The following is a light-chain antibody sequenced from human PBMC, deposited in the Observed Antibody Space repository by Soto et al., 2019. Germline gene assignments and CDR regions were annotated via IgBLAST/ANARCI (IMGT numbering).Light chain of an antibody. CDR1: QTISSF. V-gene: IGKV1-39*01. Sequence: DIQMTQSPSFLSASLGDRVTITCRASQTISSFLYWYQQRPGKAPKLLIYATSNLHSGVPSRFSGAGSGTDFTLTINSLQPEDVATYYCQQSYSTPYTFGQGTKL. CDR3: QQSYSTPYT. J-gene: IGKJ2*01. CDR2: ATS.